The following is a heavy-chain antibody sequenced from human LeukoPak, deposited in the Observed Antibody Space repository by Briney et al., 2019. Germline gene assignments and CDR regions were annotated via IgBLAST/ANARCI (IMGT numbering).Heavy chain of an antibody. Sequence: GGSLRLSCAASGFTFSIYWMHWVRQAPGKGLVWVSRISGDGSSTSYMDSVKGRFTISRDSAKSTLYLQMDSLRAEDTAVYYCVRSGNGGNYFDYWGQGTLVTVSP. CDR3: VRSGNGGNYFDY. J-gene: IGHJ4*02. V-gene: IGHV3-74*01. D-gene: IGHD1-1*01. CDR1: GFTFSIYW. CDR2: ISGDGSST.